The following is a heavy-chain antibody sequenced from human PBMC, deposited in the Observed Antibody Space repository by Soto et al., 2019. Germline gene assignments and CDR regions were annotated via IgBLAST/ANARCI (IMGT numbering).Heavy chain of an antibody. CDR3: ARDAGGVSSSEGWFDP. CDR2: ISSNSAYI. D-gene: IGHD6-6*01. CDR1: GFTFSRFT. J-gene: IGHJ5*02. V-gene: IGHV3-21*06. Sequence: EVQLVESGGGLVKPGGSLRLSCAASGFTFSRFTMNWVRHAPGKGLEWVSAISSNSAYIYYANSVRGRFTISRDNAKISVYLQMNSLSAEDTAVYYCARDAGGVSSSEGWFDPWGQGTLVTVSS.